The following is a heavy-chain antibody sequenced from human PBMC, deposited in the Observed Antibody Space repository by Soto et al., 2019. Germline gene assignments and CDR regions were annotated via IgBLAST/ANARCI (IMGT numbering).Heavy chain of an antibody. CDR1: GGSINSYY. V-gene: IGHV4-59*07. CDR2: IYYSGST. J-gene: IGHJ5*02. CDR3: ARGGSSAWHNWFDP. Sequence: SDTLSLTCTVSGGSINSYYWSWIRQPPGKGLEWIGYIYYSGSTNYNPSLKSRVTISVDTSKNQFSLKLSSVTAADTAVYYCARGGSSAWHNWFDPWGQGTLVTVS. D-gene: IGHD6-25*01.